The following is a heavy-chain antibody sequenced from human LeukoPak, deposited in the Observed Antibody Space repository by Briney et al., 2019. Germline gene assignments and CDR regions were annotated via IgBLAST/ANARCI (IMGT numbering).Heavy chain of an antibody. CDR2: IYTSGST. D-gene: IGHD3-10*01. Sequence: SETLSLTCTVSGGSISGYYWSWIRQPAGKGLEWIGRIYTSGSTNYNPSLKSRVTMSVDTSKNQFSLKLSSVPAADTAVYYCARGGVGYAPFDPWGQGTLVTVSS. V-gene: IGHV4-4*07. J-gene: IGHJ5*02. CDR3: ARGGVGYAPFDP. CDR1: GGSISGYY.